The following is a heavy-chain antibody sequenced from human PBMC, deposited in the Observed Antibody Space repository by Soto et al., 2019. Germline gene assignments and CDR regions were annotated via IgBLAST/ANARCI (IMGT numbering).Heavy chain of an antibody. J-gene: IGHJ4*02. CDR3: AKDHVPAAAIPHFDY. CDR1: GFTFSSYG. V-gene: IGHV3-30*18. Sequence: QVQLVESGGGVVQPGRSLRLSCAASGFTFSSYGMHWVRQAPGKGLEWVAVISYDGSNKYYADSVKGRFTISRDNSKNTLYLQMNSLRAEDTAAFYCAKDHVPAAAIPHFDYWGQGTLVTVSS. CDR2: ISYDGSNK. D-gene: IGHD2-2*01.